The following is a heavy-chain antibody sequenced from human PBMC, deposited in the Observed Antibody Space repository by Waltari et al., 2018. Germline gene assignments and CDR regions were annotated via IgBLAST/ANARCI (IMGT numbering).Heavy chain of an antibody. CDR3: ASVDSSAFSRSFDY. CDR2: ISSSITYI. Sequence: QLVESGGGLVKPGGSLRLSCAASGFAFSSYHMNWVRPAPGNGLEWVSSISSSITYIYYADSVKGRFTVSRDNAKNALFLQMSSLRVEDTAVYYCASVDSSAFSRSFDYWGLGTLVTVSS. V-gene: IGHV3-21*02. D-gene: IGHD3-22*01. J-gene: IGHJ4*02. CDR1: GFAFSSYH.